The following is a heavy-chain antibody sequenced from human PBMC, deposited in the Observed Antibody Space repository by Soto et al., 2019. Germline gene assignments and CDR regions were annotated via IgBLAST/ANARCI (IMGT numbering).Heavy chain of an antibody. CDR2: IYYSGST. D-gene: IGHD2-21*01. Sequence: SETLSLTCTVSGGSISSSSYYWGWIRQPPGKGLEWIGSIYYSGSTYYNPSLKSRVTISVDTSKNQFSLKLSSVTAADTAVYYCARQKYCGGDCYLNRPFDYWGQGTLVTVSS. V-gene: IGHV4-39*01. J-gene: IGHJ4*02. CDR3: ARQKYCGGDCYLNRPFDY. CDR1: GGSISSSSYY.